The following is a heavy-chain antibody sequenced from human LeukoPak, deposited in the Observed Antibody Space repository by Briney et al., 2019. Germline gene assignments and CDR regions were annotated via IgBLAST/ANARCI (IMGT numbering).Heavy chain of an antibody. V-gene: IGHV1-8*01. J-gene: IGHJ5*02. CDR1: GYTFTRYD. CDR3: ARAAVTTSNWFDP. D-gene: IGHD4-11*01. Sequence: GASVKVSCKASGYTFTRYDINWERQATGQGLEWMGWMNPNSGNTGYAQKFQGRVTMTRNTSISTAYMELSSLRSEDTAVYYCARAAVTTSNWFDPWGQGTLVTVSS. CDR2: MNPNSGNT.